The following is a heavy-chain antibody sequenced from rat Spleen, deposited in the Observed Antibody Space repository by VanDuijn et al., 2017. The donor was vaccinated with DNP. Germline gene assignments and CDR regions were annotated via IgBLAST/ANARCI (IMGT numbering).Heavy chain of an antibody. J-gene: IGHJ2*01. CDR3: TSNPHIRTAAPFDY. V-gene: IGHV5-20*01. CDR2: ISYNGGTP. CDR1: GFTFSDYY. Sequence: EVLLVESDGGLVQPGRSLKLSCAVSGFTFSDYYMAWVRQTPARGLEWVATISYNGGTPYFRESVKGRFTISRDNAKSTLYLQMDSLRSEDTATYCCTSNPHIRTAAPFDYWGQGVMVTVSS. D-gene: IGHD3-8*01.